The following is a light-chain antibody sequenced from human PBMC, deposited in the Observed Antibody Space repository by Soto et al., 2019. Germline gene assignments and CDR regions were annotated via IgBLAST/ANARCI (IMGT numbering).Light chain of an antibody. CDR3: QVWDTNSDLYV. CDR1: NIGSKS. J-gene: IGLJ1*01. V-gene: IGLV3-21*02. CDR2: DNS. Sequence: SYELTQPPSVSVAPGQTARITCGGKNIGSKSVHWYQQKPGQAPVLVVSDNSDRPSGIPERFSSSNSGNTATLTISSVEAGDEADFYCQVWDTNSDLYVFGPGTKVTVL.